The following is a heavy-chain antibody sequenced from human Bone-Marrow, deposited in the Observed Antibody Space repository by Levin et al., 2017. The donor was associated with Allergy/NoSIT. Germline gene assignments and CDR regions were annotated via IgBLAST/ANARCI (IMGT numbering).Heavy chain of an antibody. Sequence: SCAVYGESFSGYYWSWIRQAPGKGLEWIGEIRHSGSTNYNPSLKSRVTISEEMSKNQFSLKLSSVTATDTAVYYCARGDWGVRFDSWGQGTLVSVSS. D-gene: IGHD3-10*01. CDR3: ARGDWGVRFDS. J-gene: IGHJ4*02. CDR1: GESFSGYY. V-gene: IGHV4-34*01. CDR2: IRHSGST.